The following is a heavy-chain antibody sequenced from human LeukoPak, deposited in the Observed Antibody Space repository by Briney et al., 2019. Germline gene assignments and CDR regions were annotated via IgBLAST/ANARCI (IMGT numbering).Heavy chain of an antibody. J-gene: IGHJ4*02. Sequence: PSETLSLTCTVSGSSISSYYWSWVRQPAGKGLEWIGRFYTSENTNYNPSLKSRITMSLDTSKKQFSLNLTSVTAADTAVYYCARDDSSSWYYFDYWGQGTLVTVSS. CDR3: ARDDSSSWYYFDY. CDR2: FYTSENT. CDR1: GSSISSYY. V-gene: IGHV4-4*07. D-gene: IGHD6-13*01.